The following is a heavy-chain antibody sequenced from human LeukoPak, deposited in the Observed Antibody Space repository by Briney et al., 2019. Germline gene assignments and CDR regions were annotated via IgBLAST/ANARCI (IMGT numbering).Heavy chain of an antibody. CDR1: GFSFSSDG. D-gene: IGHD3-16*01. CDR3: AREDRGTDV. V-gene: IGHV3-23*01. CDR2: ILGGAGST. Sequence: GGSLRLSCAASGFSFSSDGMSWVRQAPGKGLEWVSGILGGAGSTYYADSVKGRFTISRDNSKNTMYLQMNNLRAEDTAVYYCAREDRGTDVWGQGTLVTVSS. J-gene: IGHJ3*01.